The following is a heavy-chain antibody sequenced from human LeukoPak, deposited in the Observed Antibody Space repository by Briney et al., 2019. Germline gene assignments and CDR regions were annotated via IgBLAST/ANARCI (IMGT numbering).Heavy chain of an antibody. J-gene: IGHJ3*02. V-gene: IGHV1-18*01. Sequence: RASVKVSCKASGYTFTSYDINWVRQATGQGLEWMGWISAYNGNTNYAQKLQGRVTMTTDTSTSTAYMELRSLRSDDTAVYYCARLIYYYDSSGEERHDAFDIWGQGTMVTVSS. CDR2: ISAYNGNT. CDR3: ARLIYYYDSSGEERHDAFDI. D-gene: IGHD3-22*01. CDR1: GYTFTSYD.